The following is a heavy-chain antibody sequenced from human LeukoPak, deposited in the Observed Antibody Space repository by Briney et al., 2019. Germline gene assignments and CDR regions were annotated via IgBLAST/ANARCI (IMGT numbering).Heavy chain of an antibody. J-gene: IGHJ5*02. CDR2: IYYSGST. D-gene: IGHD2-2*01. CDR3: ARHPYQLLWLSWFDP. V-gene: IGHV4-39*01. CDR1: GGSSSSSRYY. Sequence: ASETLSLTCTVSGGSSSSSRYYWGWIRQPPGKGLEWIGSIYYSGSTYYNPSLKSRVTISVDTSKNQFSLKLSSVTAADTAVYYCARHPYQLLWLSWFDPWGQGTLATVSS.